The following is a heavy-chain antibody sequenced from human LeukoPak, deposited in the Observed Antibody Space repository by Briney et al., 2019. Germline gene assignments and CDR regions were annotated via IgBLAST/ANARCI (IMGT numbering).Heavy chain of an antibody. D-gene: IGHD5-18*01. CDR1: GGSFSGYY. V-gene: IGHV4-59*01. Sequence: NPSETLSLTCAVYGGSFSGYYWSWIRQPPGKGLEWIGYIYYSGSTNYNPSLKSRVTISVDTSKNQFSLKLSSVTAADTAVYYCAREVGYSYGFDYWGQGTLVTVSS. CDR2: IYYSGST. J-gene: IGHJ4*02. CDR3: AREVGYSYGFDY.